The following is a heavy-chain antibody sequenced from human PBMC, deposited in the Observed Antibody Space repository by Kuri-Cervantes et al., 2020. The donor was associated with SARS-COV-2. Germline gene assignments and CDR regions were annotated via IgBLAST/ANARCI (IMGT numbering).Heavy chain of an antibody. CDR2: INHSGST. V-gene: IGHV4-34*01. CDR3: ARMFCSSTTCYTDTFDI. D-gene: IGHD2-2*02. Sequence: SETLSLTCAVYGGSFSGYYWSWIRQSPGKGLEWIGEINHSGSTNYNPSLKSRVTISVDTSKNQFSLKLSSVTAADTAVYYCARMFCSSTTCYTDTFDIWGQGTMVTVSS. J-gene: IGHJ3*02. CDR1: GGSFSGYY.